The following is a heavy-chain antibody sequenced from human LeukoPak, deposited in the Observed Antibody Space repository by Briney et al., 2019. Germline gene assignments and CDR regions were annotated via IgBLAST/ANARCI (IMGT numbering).Heavy chain of an antibody. V-gene: IGHV1-69*04. Sequence: SVEVSCKASGGTFSSYAISWVRQAPGQGLEWMGRIIPILGIANYAQKFQGRVTITADKSTSTAYMELSSLRSEDTAVYYCAGVSYGDNARGAFDIWGQGTMVTVSS. D-gene: IGHD4-17*01. J-gene: IGHJ3*02. CDR2: IIPILGIA. CDR1: GGTFSSYA. CDR3: AGVSYGDNARGAFDI.